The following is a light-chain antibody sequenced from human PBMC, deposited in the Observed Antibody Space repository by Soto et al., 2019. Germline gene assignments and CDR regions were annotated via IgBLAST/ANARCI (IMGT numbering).Light chain of an antibody. Sequence: EIVMTQSPATLSESPGERATLSCRASQSVSSNLAWYQQKRGQAPRLLIYGTSTRATGIPARFSGSGSGPEFTLTISSLQSEDVAVYLCQQYNKRPLTFGGGTKVEIK. CDR3: QQYNKRPLT. CDR2: GTS. J-gene: IGKJ4*01. CDR1: QSVSSN. V-gene: IGKV3-15*01.